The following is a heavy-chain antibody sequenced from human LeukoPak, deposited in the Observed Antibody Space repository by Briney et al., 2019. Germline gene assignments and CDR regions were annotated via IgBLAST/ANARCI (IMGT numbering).Heavy chain of an antibody. CDR3: ARGRGRYVMVDW. V-gene: IGHV3-49*03. Sequence: PGGSLRLSCSASGFTFADFTMSWFRQSPGQGLEWVGFIRSKIFGGAPEHAASVAARFTISRDDSTSIAYLQMNSLQVEDTAVYYCARGRGRYVMVDWWGQGPPVTVSS. CDR2: IRSKIFGGAP. J-gene: IGHJ4*02. CDR1: GFTFADFT. D-gene: IGHD3-9*01.